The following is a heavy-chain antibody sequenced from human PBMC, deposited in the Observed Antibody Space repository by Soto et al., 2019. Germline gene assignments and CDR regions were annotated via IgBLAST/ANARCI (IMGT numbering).Heavy chain of an antibody. J-gene: IGHJ6*02. CDR1: VGTFSSYA. Sequence: QVQLVQSGAEVKKPGSSVKVSCKASVGTFSSYAISWVRQAPRQGLEWMGGIIPIFGTANYAQKFQGRVRITADESTSTAYMELSRLRSEDTAVYYCARTTNYDFWSGYAQYYYYGMDVWGQGTTVTVSS. CDR3: ARTTNYDFWSGYAQYYYYGMDV. D-gene: IGHD3-3*01. V-gene: IGHV1-69*12. CDR2: IIPIFGTA.